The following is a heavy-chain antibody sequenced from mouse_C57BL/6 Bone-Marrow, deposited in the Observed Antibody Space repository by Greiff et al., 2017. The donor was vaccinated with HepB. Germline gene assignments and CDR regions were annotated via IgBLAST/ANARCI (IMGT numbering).Heavy chain of an antibody. J-gene: IGHJ4*01. CDR3: TTGTGTGAMDY. Sequence: EVQLQQSGAELVRPGASVKLSCTASGFTIKDDYMPWVKQRPEQGLEWIGWIDPENGDTEYASKFQGKATITADTSSNTAYLQLSRLTSEDTAVYYCTTGTGTGAMDYWGQGTSVTVSS. CDR1: GFTIKDDY. D-gene: IGHD4-1*01. CDR2: IDPENGDT. V-gene: IGHV14-4*01.